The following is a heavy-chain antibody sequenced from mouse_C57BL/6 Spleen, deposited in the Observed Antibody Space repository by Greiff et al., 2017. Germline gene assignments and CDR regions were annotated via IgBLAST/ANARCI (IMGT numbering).Heavy chain of an antibody. CDR1: GYTFTDYE. CDR2: IDPETGGT. V-gene: IGHV1-15*01. CDR3: TRGGLLRGYFGF. D-gene: IGHD1-1*01. Sequence: VQLQQSGAELVRPGASVTLSCKASGYTFTDYEMHWVKQTPVHGLEWIGAIDPETGGTAYNQKFKGKAILTADKSSSTAYMELRSLTSEDSAVYYCTRGGLLRGYFGFWGTGTTVTVSS. J-gene: IGHJ1*03.